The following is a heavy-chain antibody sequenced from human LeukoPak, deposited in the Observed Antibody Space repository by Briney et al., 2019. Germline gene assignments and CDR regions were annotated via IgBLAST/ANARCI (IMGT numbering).Heavy chain of an antibody. V-gene: IGHV3-23*01. CDR1: GFTFSSYA. J-gene: IGHJ4*02. CDR2: VSGGGGTT. D-gene: IGHD2-2*01. CDR3: AKDMGYYSSATCYGLDY. Sequence: PGGSLRLSCAASGFTFSSYAMSWVRQAPGKGLEWVSTVSGGGGTTHYADSVKGRFTISRDNSKNTLFLQMNSLRAEDTAIYYCAKDMGYYSSATCYGLDYWGQGTLVNVSS.